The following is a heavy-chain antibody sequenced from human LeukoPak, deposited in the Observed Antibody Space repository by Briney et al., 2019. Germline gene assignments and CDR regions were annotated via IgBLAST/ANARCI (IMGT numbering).Heavy chain of an antibody. D-gene: IGHD5-18*01. CDR1: GFTFSTSW. CDR2: IKQDGSEK. CDR3: ARKWMQLWPFDY. V-gene: IGHV3-7*01. Sequence: GGSLRLSCAASGFTFSTSWMSWVRQAPGKGLEWVANIKQDGSEKYYVDSVKGRFTISRDNAKNSLYLQMNSLRAEDTAVYYCARKWMQLWPFDYWGQGALVTVSS. J-gene: IGHJ4*02.